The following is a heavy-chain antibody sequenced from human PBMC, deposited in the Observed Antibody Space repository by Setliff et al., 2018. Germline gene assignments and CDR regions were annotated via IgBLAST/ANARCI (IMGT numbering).Heavy chain of an antibody. CDR3: ARMSGFQYMDV. Sequence: SETLSLTCAASGGTFTYYYWTWIRQSPAKGLEWIGEITHTGTTGSTKYNPSLKSRVTISLDTSKNQFSLSLSSVTAADTAVYYCARMSGFQYMDVWGKGTTVTVSS. J-gene: IGHJ6*03. D-gene: IGHD3-3*01. CDR2: ITHTGTTGST. V-gene: IGHV4-34*01. CDR1: GGTFTYYY.